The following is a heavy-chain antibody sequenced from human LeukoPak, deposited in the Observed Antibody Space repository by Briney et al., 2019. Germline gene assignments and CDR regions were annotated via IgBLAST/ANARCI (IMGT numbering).Heavy chain of an antibody. J-gene: IGHJ5*02. D-gene: IGHD2-2*01. CDR2: IYTSGST. V-gene: IGHV4-61*02. Sequence: QVQLQKSGPGLVKPSQTLSLTCTVSGGSISSGSYYWSWIRQPAGKGLEWIGRIYTSGSTNYNPSLKSRVTISVDTSKNQFSLKLSSVTAADTAVYYCARVYCSSTSCWFDPWGQGTLVTVSS. CDR3: ARVYCSSTSCWFDP. CDR1: GGSISSGSYY.